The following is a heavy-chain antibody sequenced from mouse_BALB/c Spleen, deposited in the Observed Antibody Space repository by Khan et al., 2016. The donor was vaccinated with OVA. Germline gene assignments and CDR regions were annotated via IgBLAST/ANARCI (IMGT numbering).Heavy chain of an antibody. D-gene: IGHD1-1*01. CDR2: ISYSGST. J-gene: IGHJ2*01. CDR1: GYSITSGYG. V-gene: IGHV3-2*02. CDR3: ARIKKIVATYFDY. Sequence: EVQLQELGPGLVKPSQSLSLTCTVTGYSITSGYGWNWIRQFPGNKLEWMGYISYSGSTNYNPSLKSRISITRDTSKNQFFLQLNSVTTEDTATYYCARIKKIVATYFDYWGQGTTLTVSS.